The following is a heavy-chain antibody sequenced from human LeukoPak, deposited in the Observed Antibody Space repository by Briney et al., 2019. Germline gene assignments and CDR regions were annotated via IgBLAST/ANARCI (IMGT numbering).Heavy chain of an antibody. CDR3: AKDIRAVSLLWFGEAFFDI. CDR2: ISSSGSTI. CDR1: GFTFSDYY. Sequence: GGSLRLSCAASGFTFSDYYMSWIRQAPGKGLEWVSYISSSGSTIYYADSVKGRFTISRDNAKNSLYLQMNSLRAEDTALYYCAKDIRAVSLLWFGEAFFDIWGQGTMVTVSS. D-gene: IGHD3-10*01. V-gene: IGHV3-11*04. J-gene: IGHJ3*02.